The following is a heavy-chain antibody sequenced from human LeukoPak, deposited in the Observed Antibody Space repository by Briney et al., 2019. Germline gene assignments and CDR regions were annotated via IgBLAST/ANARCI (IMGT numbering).Heavy chain of an antibody. CDR3: ARDHGSGWYSYLDD. V-gene: IGHV4-39*02. CDR2: IYYSGST. J-gene: IGHJ4*02. D-gene: IGHD6-19*01. Sequence: PSETLSLTCTVSGGSISSSSYFWVWIRQPPGKGLEWIGSIYYSGSTYYNPSLKSRVTISADTSKNQFSLQLNSVTPEDTAVYYCARDHGSGWYSYLDDWGQGTLVTVSS. CDR1: GGSISSSSYF.